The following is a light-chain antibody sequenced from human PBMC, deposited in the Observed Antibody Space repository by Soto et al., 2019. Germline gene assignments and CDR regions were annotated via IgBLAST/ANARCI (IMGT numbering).Light chain of an antibody. Sequence: EIVMTQSPATLSVSPGERATLSCRASQSVSSNLAWYQQKPGQAPRLLIYGASTRATGIPARFSGSGSGTEFTLTISSLQSEDFAVYYCQQYNNWPPRTFGQGPQVEIK. CDR1: QSVSSN. CDR2: GAS. V-gene: IGKV3-15*01. CDR3: QQYNNWPPRT. J-gene: IGKJ1*01.